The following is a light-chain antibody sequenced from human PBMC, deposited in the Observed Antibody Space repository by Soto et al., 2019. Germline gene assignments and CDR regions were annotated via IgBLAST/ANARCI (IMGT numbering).Light chain of an antibody. J-gene: IGLJ1*01. CDR1: SSDVGGYNY. V-gene: IGLV2-8*01. Sequence: HSALTQPPSASGSPGQSVTISCTGTSSDVGGYNYVSWYQQHPGKAPKLMIYEVSKRPSGVPDRFSGSKSGNTASLTISGLQAEDEADYYCSSYTSSSTPYVFGTGTKVTVL. CDR2: EVS. CDR3: SSYTSSSTPYV.